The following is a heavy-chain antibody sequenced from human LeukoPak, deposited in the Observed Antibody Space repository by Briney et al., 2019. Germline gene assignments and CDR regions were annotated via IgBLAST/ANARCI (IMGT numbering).Heavy chain of an antibody. CDR2: ISAYNGNT. Sequence: GASVKVSCKASGYTFTSYGISWVRQAPGQGLEWMGWISAYNGNTNYAQKLQGRVTMTTDTSTSTAYMELRSLRSDDTAVYYCARDGGSGWSGDGHWLDYWGQGTLVTVSS. J-gene: IGHJ4*02. V-gene: IGHV1-18*01. CDR1: GYTFTSYG. CDR3: ARDGGSGWSGDGHWLDY. D-gene: IGHD6-19*01.